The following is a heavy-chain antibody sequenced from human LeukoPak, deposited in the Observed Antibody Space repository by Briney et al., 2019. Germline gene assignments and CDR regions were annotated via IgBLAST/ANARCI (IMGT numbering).Heavy chain of an antibody. CDR3: ARVKFGVVSDAFDI. Sequence: SETLSLTCTVSGGSISNYYWSWIRQPPGKRLEWIGHIYYSGSTNYNPSLKSRLTILVDTSKNQFSLKLSSVTAADTAVYYCARVKFGVVSDAFDIWGQGTMVTVSS. V-gene: IGHV4-59*01. CDR2: IYYSGST. D-gene: IGHD3-3*01. J-gene: IGHJ3*02. CDR1: GGSISNYY.